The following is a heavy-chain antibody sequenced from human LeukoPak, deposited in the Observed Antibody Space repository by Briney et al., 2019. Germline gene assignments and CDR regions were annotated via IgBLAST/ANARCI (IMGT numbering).Heavy chain of an antibody. CDR2: IYYSGTT. V-gene: IGHV4-59*01. J-gene: IGHJ3*02. D-gene: IGHD1/OR15-1a*01. CDR3: ARKQGQTRPFDM. Sequence: PSETLSLTCTVSGGSITNYYWSWLRQPPGKGLEWIGYIYYSGTTNYNPSLKSRVTISVDTSKSQFSLKLSSVTAADTAIYYCARKQGQTRPFDMWGQGTMVTVSS. CDR1: GGSITNYY.